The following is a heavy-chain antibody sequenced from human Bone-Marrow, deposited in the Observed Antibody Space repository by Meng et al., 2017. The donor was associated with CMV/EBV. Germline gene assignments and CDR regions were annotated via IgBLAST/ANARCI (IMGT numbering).Heavy chain of an antibody. CDR3: ARGVNYYGSGFDP. V-gene: IGHV4-34*01. D-gene: IGHD3-10*01. CDR1: GGSFSGYY. Sequence: AVYGGSFSGYYWSWIRQPPGKGLEWIGEINHSGSTNYNPSLKSRVTISVDTSKNQFSLKLSSVTAADTAAYYCARGVNYYGSGFDPWGQGTLVTVSS. J-gene: IGHJ5*02. CDR2: INHSGST.